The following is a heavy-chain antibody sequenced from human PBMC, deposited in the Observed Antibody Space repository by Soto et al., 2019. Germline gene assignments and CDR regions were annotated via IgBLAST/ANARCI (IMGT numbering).Heavy chain of an antibody. CDR2: IKSKTDGGTT. D-gene: IGHD3-10*01. V-gene: IGHV3-15*01. Sequence: RGSLRLSCAASGFTFSNAWMSWVRQAPGKGLEWVGRIKSKTDGGTTDYAAPVKGRFTISRDDSKNTLYLQMNSLKTEDTAVYYCTTYGSGSYYDYYYGMDVWGQGTTVTVSS. J-gene: IGHJ6*02. CDR3: TTYGSGSYYDYYYGMDV. CDR1: GFTFSNAW.